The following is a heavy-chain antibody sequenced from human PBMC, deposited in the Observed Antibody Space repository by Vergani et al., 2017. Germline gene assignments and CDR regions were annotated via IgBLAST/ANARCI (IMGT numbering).Heavy chain of an antibody. CDR3: AGDRNIVLMVYAVGRPGAFDI. J-gene: IGHJ3*02. Sequence: QVQLVQSGAEVKKPGSSVKVSCKASGGTFSSYAISWVRQAPGQGLEWMGGIIPIFGTANYAQTFQGRVTITADESTSTAYMELSSLRSEDTAVYYGAGDRNIVLMVYAVGRPGAFDIWGQGTMVTVSS. D-gene: IGHD2-8*01. V-gene: IGHV1-69*01. CDR2: IIPIFGTA. CDR1: GGTFSSYA.